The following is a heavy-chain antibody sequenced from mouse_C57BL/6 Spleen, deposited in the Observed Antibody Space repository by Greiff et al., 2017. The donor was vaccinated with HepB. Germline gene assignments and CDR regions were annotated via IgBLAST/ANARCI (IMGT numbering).Heavy chain of an antibody. V-gene: IGHV7-3*01. D-gene: IGHD2-5*01. CDR1: GFTFTDYY. CDR3: ASPYSNYGYAMDY. CDR2: IRNKANGYTT. Sequence: DVMLVKSGGGLVQPGGSLSLSCAASGFTFTDYYMSWVRQPPGKALEWLGFIRNKANGYTTEYSASVKGRFTISRDNSQSILYLQMNALRAEDSATYYCASPYSNYGYAMDYWGQGTSVTVSS. J-gene: IGHJ4*01.